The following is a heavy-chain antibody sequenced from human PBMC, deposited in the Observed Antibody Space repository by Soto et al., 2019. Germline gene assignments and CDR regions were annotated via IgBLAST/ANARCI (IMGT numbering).Heavy chain of an antibody. V-gene: IGHV3-74*01. CDR2: IQSDGSSP. CDR3: ARGGDPDY. Sequence: EVQLVASGGGLVQPGGSLRLSCVASGFTFNYYWMHWVRQAPGKGLVWVSRIQSDGSSPDYVDSVKGRFTISRDNAKNTLYLQMNNRRAEDTAVYYCARGGDPDYWGQGTRVTVSS. D-gene: IGHD2-21*02. CDR1: GFTFNYYW. J-gene: IGHJ4*02.